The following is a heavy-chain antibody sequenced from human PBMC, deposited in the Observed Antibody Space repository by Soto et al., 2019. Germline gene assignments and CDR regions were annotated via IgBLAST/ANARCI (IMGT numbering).Heavy chain of an antibody. D-gene: IGHD6-19*01. Sequence: SGPTLVNPTQTLTLTCTFSGFSLSTSGVGVGWIRQPPGKALEWLALIYLDDDKRYSLSLKSRLTITKDTSKNQVVLTMTNMDPVDTATYYCAHSLAVAGPHAEYFQHWGQGTLVTVSS. V-gene: IGHV2-5*02. J-gene: IGHJ1*01. CDR2: IYLDDDK. CDR1: GFSLSTSGVG. CDR3: AHSLAVAGPHAEYFQH.